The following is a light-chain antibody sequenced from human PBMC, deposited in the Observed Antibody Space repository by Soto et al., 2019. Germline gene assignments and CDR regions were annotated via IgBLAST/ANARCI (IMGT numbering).Light chain of an antibody. CDR2: VAS. CDR1: QTIDTY. Sequence: DIQMTQSPSSLSASVGDRVTITCRASQTIDTYLNWYQQNPGKAPKLLIYVASTLQNGVPPRFSGSGSGTDFTLTISSLQPEDFATYYCQQSTGIPYTFGQGTKLEIK. J-gene: IGKJ2*01. CDR3: QQSTGIPYT. V-gene: IGKV1-39*01.